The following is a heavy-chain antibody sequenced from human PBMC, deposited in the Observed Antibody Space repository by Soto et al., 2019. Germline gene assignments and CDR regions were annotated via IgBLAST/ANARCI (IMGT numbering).Heavy chain of an antibody. CDR1: GFIFDSFS. V-gene: IGHV3-23*01. CDR3: AKEGRRYCSGGSCYSFDY. J-gene: IGHJ4*02. CDR2: ITGNSDAA. D-gene: IGHD2-15*01. Sequence: EVQLLESGGGLVQPGGSLRLSCVASGFIFDSFSMSWVRQAPGKGPEWVSGITGNSDAADYAESVKGRFTISRDNSKNTLYLQMNSLRAEDTAVYYCAKEGRRYCSGGSCYSFDYWGQGTLVTVSS.